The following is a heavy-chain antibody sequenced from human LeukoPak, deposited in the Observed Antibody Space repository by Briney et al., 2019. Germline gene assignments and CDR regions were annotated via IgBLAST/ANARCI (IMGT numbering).Heavy chain of an antibody. CDR3: AREGSSGYYPY. Sequence: SETLSLTCTVSGGSVSSGSYYWSWIRQPPGKGLEWIGYIYYSGSTNCNPSLKSRVTISVDTSKNQFSLKLSSVTAEDTAVYYCAREGSSGYYPYWGQGILVTVSS. J-gene: IGHJ4*02. CDR2: IYYSGST. V-gene: IGHV4-61*01. D-gene: IGHD3-22*01. CDR1: GGSVSSGSYY.